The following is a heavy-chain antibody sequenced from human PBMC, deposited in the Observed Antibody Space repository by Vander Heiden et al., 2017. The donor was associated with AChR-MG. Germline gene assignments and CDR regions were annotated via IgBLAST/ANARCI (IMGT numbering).Heavy chain of an antibody. D-gene: IGHD6-6*01. V-gene: IGHV2-70*01. Sequence: QVTLRESGPALVKPTQTLTLTCTFSGFSLSTSGMCVSWIRQPPGKALEWLALIDWDDDKYYSTSLKTRLTISKDTSKNQVVLTMTNMDPVDTATYYCARKIFEYSSSLSYFDYWGQGTLVTVSS. CDR1: GFSLSTSGMC. J-gene: IGHJ4*02. CDR2: IDWDDDK. CDR3: ARKIFEYSSSLSYFDY.